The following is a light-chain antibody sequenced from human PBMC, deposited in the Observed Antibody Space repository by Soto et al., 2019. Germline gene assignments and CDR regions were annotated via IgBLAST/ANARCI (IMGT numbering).Light chain of an antibody. Sequence: DIVMTQSPLSLPVTPGEPASLSCRSSQSLLHSSGNNYLDWYLQKPGQSPQLLIYLGSNRASGVPDRSSGSGSGTDFTLKISRVEAEDVGVYYCMQALQTHRTFGQGTKV. V-gene: IGKV2-28*01. CDR3: MQALQTHRT. J-gene: IGKJ1*01. CDR2: LGS. CDR1: QSLLHSSGNNY.